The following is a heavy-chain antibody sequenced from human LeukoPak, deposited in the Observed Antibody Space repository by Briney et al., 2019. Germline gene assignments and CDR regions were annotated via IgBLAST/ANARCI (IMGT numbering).Heavy chain of an antibody. V-gene: IGHV6-1*01. D-gene: IGHD3-10*01. J-gene: IGHJ4*02. Sequence: SQTLSLTCAISGDGVSNNIATWNWVRQSPSRGLEWLGRTYYRSRWGNDYAISMKGRITINPDTSRNQFSLQLNSVTPEDTAVYYCVRDSDDYYWALDFWGQGTPVTVSS. CDR1: GDGVSNNIAT. CDR3: VRDSDDYYWALDF. CDR2: TYYRSRWGN.